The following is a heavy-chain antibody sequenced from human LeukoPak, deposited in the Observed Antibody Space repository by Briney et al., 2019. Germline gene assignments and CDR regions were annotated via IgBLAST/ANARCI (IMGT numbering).Heavy chain of an antibody. V-gene: IGHV4-4*03. CDR3: ARYYEFPYDAFDI. CDR2: IYHSGST. D-gene: IGHD3-22*01. Sequence: PETLSLTCAVSGGSISSSKWWSWVRQPPGKGLEWIGEIYHSGSTNYNPSLKSRVTISVDKSKNQFSLKLSSVTAADTAVYYCARYYEFPYDAFDIWGQGTMVTVSS. CDR1: GGSISSSKW. J-gene: IGHJ3*02.